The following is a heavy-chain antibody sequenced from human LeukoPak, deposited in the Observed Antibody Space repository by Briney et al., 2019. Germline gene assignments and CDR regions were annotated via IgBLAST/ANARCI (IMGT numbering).Heavy chain of an antibody. CDR2: IYYSGST. CDR1: GGSISNYY. V-gene: IGHV4-59*01. Sequence: SETLSLTCTVSGGSISNYYWSWIRQPPGKGLEWIGYIYYSGSTNYNPSLKSRVTISVDTSKNQFSLKLYSVTAADTAVYYCARAYSGSYDLDAFDIWGQGTMVTVSS. CDR3: ARAYSGSYDLDAFDI. D-gene: IGHD1-26*01. J-gene: IGHJ3*02.